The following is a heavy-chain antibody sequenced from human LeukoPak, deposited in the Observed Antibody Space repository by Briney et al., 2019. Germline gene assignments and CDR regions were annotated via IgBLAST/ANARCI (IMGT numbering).Heavy chain of an antibody. CDR2: ISSSSSYI. V-gene: IGHV3-21*01. Sequence: GGSLRLSCAASGFTFSSYSMNWVRQAPGKGLVWVSSISSSSSYIYYADSVKGRFTISRDNAKNSLYLQMNSLRAEDTAVYYCARRADIVVVPAAHRDYYYYYYMDVWGKGTTVTVSS. CDR1: GFTFSSYS. CDR3: ARRADIVVVPAAHRDYYYYYYMDV. D-gene: IGHD2-2*01. J-gene: IGHJ6*03.